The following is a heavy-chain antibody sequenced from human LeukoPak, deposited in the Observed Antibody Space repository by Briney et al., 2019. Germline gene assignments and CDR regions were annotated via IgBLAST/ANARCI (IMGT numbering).Heavy chain of an antibody. CDR1: GGSISSGGYY. CDR2: IYHSGST. V-gene: IGHV4-30-2*01. Sequence: PSQTLSPTCTVSGGSISSGGYYWSWIRQPPGKGLEWIGYIYHSGSTYYNPSLKSRVTISVDRSKNQFSLKLSSVTAADAAVYYCARGTLDIAAAGEAADAFDIWGQGTMVTVSS. CDR3: ARGTLDIAAAGEAADAFDI. J-gene: IGHJ3*02. D-gene: IGHD6-13*01.